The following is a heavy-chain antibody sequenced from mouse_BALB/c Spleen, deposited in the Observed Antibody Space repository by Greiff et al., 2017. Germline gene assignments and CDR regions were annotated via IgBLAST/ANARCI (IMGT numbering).Heavy chain of an antibody. Sequence: QVQLQQSGAELVRPGSSVTISCKASGYAFSSYWLHWVKQRPGQGLEWIGQIYPGDGGTNYNGKFKGKATLTADKSSNTAYMQLSSLTSEDSAVYYCARDEDPCNAMDYWGQGTSVTVSS. V-gene: IGHV1-80*01. J-gene: IGHJ4*01. CDR3: ARDEDPCNAMDY. CDR1: GYAFSSYW. CDR2: IYPGDGGT. D-gene: IGHD6-1*01.